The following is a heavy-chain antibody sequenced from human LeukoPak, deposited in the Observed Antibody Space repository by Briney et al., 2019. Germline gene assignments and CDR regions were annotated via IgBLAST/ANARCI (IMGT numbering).Heavy chain of an antibody. Sequence: PSETLSLTCVVSGYSISNDYYWGWIRQPPGKGLEWIGNIYHSGGSYYNPSLKSRVTILVDTSKNQFSLKLSSVTAADTAVYYCAKAGSTGIHHWFDPWGQGNLVTVSS. D-gene: IGHD1-1*01. V-gene: IGHV4-38-2*01. CDR2: IYHSGGS. CDR3: AKAGSTGIHHWFDP. J-gene: IGHJ5*02. CDR1: GYSISNDYY.